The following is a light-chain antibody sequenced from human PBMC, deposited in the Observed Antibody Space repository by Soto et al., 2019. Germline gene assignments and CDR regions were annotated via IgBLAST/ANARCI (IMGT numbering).Light chain of an antibody. CDR3: MQGTHWRYT. V-gene: IGKV2-30*01. CDR2: RVS. J-gene: IGKJ2*01. Sequence: DAVMTQSPLFLSVTLGQSASIFCGSSQSLLYKDDNTYLHWFHQRPGQSPRRLIYRVSIRDSGDQERFSGSGAGSDFKLEISRVEAEDVGEYFYMQGTHWRYTFGPGTRFES. CDR1: QSLLYKDDNTY.